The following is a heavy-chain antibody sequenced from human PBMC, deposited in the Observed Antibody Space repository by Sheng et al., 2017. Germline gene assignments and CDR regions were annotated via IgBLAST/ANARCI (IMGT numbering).Heavy chain of an antibody. J-gene: IGHJ4*02. CDR1: GFTFSSYG. CDR3: AKVRYSGSYFSRAAPTDY. Sequence: QVQLVESGGGVVQPGRSLRLSCAASGFTFSSYGMHWVRQAPGKGLEWVAVISYDGSNKYYADSVKGRFTISRDNSKNTLYLQMNSLRAEDTAVYYCAKVRYSGSYFSRAAPTDYWGQGTLVT. CDR2: ISYDGSNK. V-gene: IGHV3-30*18. D-gene: IGHD1-26*01.